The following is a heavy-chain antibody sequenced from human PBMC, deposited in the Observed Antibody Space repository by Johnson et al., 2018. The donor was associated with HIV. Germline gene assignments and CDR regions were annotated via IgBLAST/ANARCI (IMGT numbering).Heavy chain of an antibody. V-gene: IGHV3-66*03. CDR1: GLSVSINY. D-gene: IGHD2-8*01. J-gene: IGHJ3*02. CDR2: IHSGGST. CDR3: ARDQNIVLMVYAAPGAFDI. Sequence: MQLVESGGGLIQPGGSLRLSCAVSGLSVSINYITWVRQAPGKGLEWVSVIHSGGSTYYADSVKGRFTISRDNSKNTLYLQMNSLRAEDTAVYYCARDQNIVLMVYAAPGAFDIWGQGTMVTVSS.